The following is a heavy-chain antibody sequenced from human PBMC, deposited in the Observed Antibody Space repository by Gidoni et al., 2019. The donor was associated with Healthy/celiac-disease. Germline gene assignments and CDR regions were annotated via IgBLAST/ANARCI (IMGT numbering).Heavy chain of an antibody. CDR3: ARGPFETSQNIVFYYYYGMDV. Sequence: QVKLVESGGGVVQPGRSLRLYCAASGFTSSSYALHWVRQAPGKGLAWVAVISYDGSNKYYADSVKGRFTISRDNSKNTLYLQMNSLRAEDTAVYYCARGPFETSQNIVFYYYYGMDVWGQGTTVTVSS. V-gene: IGHV3-30*01. CDR1: GFTSSSYA. CDR2: ISYDGSNK. D-gene: IGHD3-16*02. J-gene: IGHJ6*02.